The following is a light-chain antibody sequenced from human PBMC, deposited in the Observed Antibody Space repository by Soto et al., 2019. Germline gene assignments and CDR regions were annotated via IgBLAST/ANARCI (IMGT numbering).Light chain of an antibody. CDR3: SSYTTSNTRQIV. V-gene: IGLV2-14*03. CDR2: DVS. Sequence: QCVLTQPASVSGSPGQSITISCTGTSSDVGGYNYVSWYQHHPGKAPKLMIFDVSNRPSGVSNRFSGSKSGNTASLTISGLQPEDEADYYCSSYTTSNTRQIVFGTGTKVNVL. CDR1: SSDVGGYNY. J-gene: IGLJ1*01.